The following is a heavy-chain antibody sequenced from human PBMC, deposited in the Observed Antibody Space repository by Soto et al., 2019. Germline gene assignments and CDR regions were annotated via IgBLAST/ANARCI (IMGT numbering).Heavy chain of an antibody. J-gene: IGHJ4*02. CDR3: ARRIDTTWGYFDY. CDR1: GGSISSYY. Sequence: SETLSLTCTVSGGSISSYYWSWIRQPPGKGLEWIGYIYYSGSTNYNPSLKSRVTISVDTSKNQFSLKLSSVTAADTAVYYCARRIDTTWGYFDYWGQGTLVTVSS. CDR2: IYYSGST. D-gene: IGHD3-16*01. V-gene: IGHV4-59*08.